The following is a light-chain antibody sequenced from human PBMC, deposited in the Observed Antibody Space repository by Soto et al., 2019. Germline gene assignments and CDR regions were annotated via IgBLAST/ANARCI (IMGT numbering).Light chain of an antibody. Sequence: QSVLTQSSSASASLGSSVKLTCSLSSGHSSYIIAWHQQQPGKAPRCLMKLEGIGSYNKGSGVPDRFSGSSSGADRCLTISNLQFEAEADYYCSSYTSRSTPWVFGGGTKLTVL. V-gene: IGLV4-60*02. J-gene: IGLJ3*02. CDR1: SGHSSYI. CDR3: SSYTSRSTPWV. CDR2: LEGIGSY.